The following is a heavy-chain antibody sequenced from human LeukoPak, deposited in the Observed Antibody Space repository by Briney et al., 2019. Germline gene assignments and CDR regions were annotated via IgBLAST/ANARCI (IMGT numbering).Heavy chain of an antibody. V-gene: IGHV3-30*18. D-gene: IGHD6-13*01. CDR3: AKRGGSSSWYSSSGWYHHSSYYYYGMDV. CDR1: GFTFSSYG. CDR2: ISYDGSNK. Sequence: PGRSLRLSCAASGFTFSSYGMHWVRQAPGKGLEWVAVISYDGSNKYYADSVKGRFTISRDNSKNTLYLQMNSLRAEDTAVYYCAKRGGSSSWYSSSGWYHHSSYYYYGMDVWGQGTTVTVSS. J-gene: IGHJ6*01.